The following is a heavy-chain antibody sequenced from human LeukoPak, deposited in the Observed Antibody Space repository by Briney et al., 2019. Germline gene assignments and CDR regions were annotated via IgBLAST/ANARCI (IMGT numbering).Heavy chain of an antibody. CDR2: IYHSGST. Sequence: PSETLSLTCAVYGGSFSDYYWSWIRQSPGKGLEYIGNIYHSGSTNFNPSLKSRVTISVDTSKNQFSLKLSSVTAADTAVYYCAREHYYYYMDVWGKGTTVTVSS. CDR3: AREHYYYYMDV. J-gene: IGHJ6*03. V-gene: IGHV4-34*01. CDR1: GGSFSDYY.